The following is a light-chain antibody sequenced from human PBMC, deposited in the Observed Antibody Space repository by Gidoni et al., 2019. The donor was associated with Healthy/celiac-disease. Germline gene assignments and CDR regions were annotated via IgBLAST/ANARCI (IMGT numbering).Light chain of an antibody. Sequence: SYELTQPPSVSVSPGQTASITCSGDKSGDTYACWYQQKPGQSPVLVIYQDRKRPSGIPERFSGSNSGNTATLTISGTQAMDEADYYCQAWDSSTAVFGGGTKLTVL. CDR1: KSGDTY. V-gene: IGLV3-1*01. J-gene: IGLJ2*01. CDR3: QAWDSSTAV. CDR2: QDR.